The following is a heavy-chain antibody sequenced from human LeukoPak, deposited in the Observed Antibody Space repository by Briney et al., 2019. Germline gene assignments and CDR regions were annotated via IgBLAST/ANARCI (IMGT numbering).Heavy chain of an antibody. Sequence: ASVKVSCKASGYTFTNYGITWVRQAPGQGLEYRGWISAYSGNTMFAQKLQGRVTLTTDTSTATAYMELRSLKSDDTAVYYCARDLEPAPRCKSGGNCYPLYWGQGTLVTVSS. CDR2: ISAYSGNT. V-gene: IGHV1-18*01. CDR3: ARDLEPAPRCKSGGNCYPLY. D-gene: IGHD2-15*01. CDR1: GYTFTNYG. J-gene: IGHJ4*02.